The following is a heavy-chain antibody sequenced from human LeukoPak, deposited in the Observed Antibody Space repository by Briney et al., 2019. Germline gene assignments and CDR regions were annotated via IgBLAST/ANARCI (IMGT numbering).Heavy chain of an antibody. J-gene: IGHJ4*02. CDR2: ISPYNGNR. CDR3: VREGYCSGGSCHSGVIDY. V-gene: IGHV1-18*01. D-gene: IGHD2-15*01. CDR1: GYTFTSYG. Sequence: ASVTVSCKASGYTFTSYGISWVRQAPGQGLEWMGWISPYNGNRNYAQKLQGRVTMTTDTSTSAAYMEVRSLRSDDTAVYYCVREGYCSGGSCHSGVIDYWGQGTLVTVSS.